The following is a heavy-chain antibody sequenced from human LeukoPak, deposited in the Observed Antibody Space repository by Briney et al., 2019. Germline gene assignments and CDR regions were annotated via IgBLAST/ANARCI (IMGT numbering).Heavy chain of an antibody. CDR1: GDTVSSYT. CDR2: IIPILGIA. V-gene: IGHV1-69*02. D-gene: IGHD2-2*01. J-gene: IGHJ6*02. Sequence: SVKVSCKASGDTVSSYTISWVRQAPGQGLEWMGRIIPILGIANYAQKFHSRVTATSDKSTSTAYIEQSSLRSAETAVYYCASPQPRYCSTTSCYHILGHYYYYGMDVWGQGTTVTVSS. CDR3: ASPQPRYCSTTSCYHILGHYYYYGMDV.